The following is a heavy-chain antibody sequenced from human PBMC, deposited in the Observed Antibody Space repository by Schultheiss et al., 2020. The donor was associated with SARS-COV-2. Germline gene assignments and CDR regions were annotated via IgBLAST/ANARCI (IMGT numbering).Heavy chain of an antibody. Sequence: GGSLRLSCAASGFTFSTYAMSWVRQAPGKGLEWVSSISGSRTYIYYADSVKGRFTISRDNAKNSLYLQMNSLRAEDTAVYYCARSSQIGYWGQGTLVTVSS. CDR3: ARSSQIGY. V-gene: IGHV3-21*01. J-gene: IGHJ4*02. D-gene: IGHD2/OR15-2a*01. CDR1: GFTFSTYA. CDR2: ISGSRTYI.